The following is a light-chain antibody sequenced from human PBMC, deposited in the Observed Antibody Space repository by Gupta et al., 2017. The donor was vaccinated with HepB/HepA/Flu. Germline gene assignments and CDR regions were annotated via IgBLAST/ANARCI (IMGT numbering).Light chain of an antibody. J-gene: IGKJ2*02. V-gene: IGKV3-11*01. CDR2: DAS. CDR1: QSVSSY. Sequence: IVLTQSPATLSLSPWERATHYCRPSQSVSSYLAWYKQTPGQGPRLLIYDASNRATGIQARFSGSGCVTDFTLTISSREPEDFAVYYCQQRIKGPPTCTFGQGTKMEIK. CDR3: QQRIKGPPTCT.